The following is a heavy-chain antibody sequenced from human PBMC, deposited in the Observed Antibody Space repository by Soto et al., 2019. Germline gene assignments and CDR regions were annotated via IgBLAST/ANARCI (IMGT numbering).Heavy chain of an antibody. CDR1: GFTFSSYA. J-gene: IGHJ3*02. CDR2: IRGSGGST. CDR3: AKAMTTVSYDAFDI. D-gene: IGHD4-17*01. Sequence: PGGSLRLSCAASGFTFSSYAMSWVRQAPGKGLECVSGIRGSGGSTYYADSVKGRFTISRDNSKNTLYLQMNSPRAEDTAVYYCAKAMTTVSYDAFDIWGQGTMVTVSS. V-gene: IGHV3-23*01.